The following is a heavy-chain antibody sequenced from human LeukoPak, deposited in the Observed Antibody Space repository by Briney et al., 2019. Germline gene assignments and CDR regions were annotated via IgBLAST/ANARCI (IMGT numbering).Heavy chain of an antibody. CDR2: IIPILAIA. D-gene: IGHD4-17*01. CDR3: ASNYGDYPRGY. V-gene: IGHV1-69*04. Sequence: SVKVSCKASGGTFSSYAISWVRQAPGQGLEWMGRIIPILAIANYAQKFQGRVTITADKSTSTAYMELSSLRSEDTAVYYCASNYGDYPRGYWGQGTLVTVSS. CDR1: GGTFSSYA. J-gene: IGHJ4*02.